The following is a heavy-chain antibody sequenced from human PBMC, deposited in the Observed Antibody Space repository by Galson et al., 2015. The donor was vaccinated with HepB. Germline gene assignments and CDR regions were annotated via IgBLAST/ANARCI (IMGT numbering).Heavy chain of an antibody. Sequence: SLRLSCAASGFTFSSYGMHWVRQAPGKGLEWVAVISYDGSNKYYADSVKGRFTISRDNSKNTLYLQMNSLRAEDTAVYYCAKGFILTGSRGYYYYYYMDVWGKGTTVTVSS. D-gene: IGHD3-9*01. V-gene: IGHV3-30*18. CDR2: ISYDGSNK. CDR3: AKGFILTGSRGYYYYYYMDV. CDR1: GFTFSSYG. J-gene: IGHJ6*03.